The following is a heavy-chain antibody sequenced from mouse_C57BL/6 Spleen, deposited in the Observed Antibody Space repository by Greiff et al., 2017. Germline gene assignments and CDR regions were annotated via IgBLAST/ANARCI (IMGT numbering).Heavy chain of an antibody. Sequence: QVQLQSGPELVKPGASVKISCKASGYAFSSSWMNWVKQRPGKGLEWIGRIYPGDGDTNYNGKFKGKATLTADKSSSTAYMQLSSLTSEDSAVYFCARMVTTAAYWGQGTLVTVSA. D-gene: IGHD2-2*01. CDR3: ARMVTTAAY. CDR2: IYPGDGDT. CDR1: GYAFSSSW. V-gene: IGHV1-82*01. J-gene: IGHJ3*01.